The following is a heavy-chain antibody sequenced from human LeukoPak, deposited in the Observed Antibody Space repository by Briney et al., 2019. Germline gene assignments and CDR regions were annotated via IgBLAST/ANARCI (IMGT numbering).Heavy chain of an antibody. D-gene: IGHD2-15*01. CDR1: GFTFSSYA. CDR3: AKDDIVVVVAATFDY. J-gene: IGHJ4*02. CDR2: ISGRSADI. V-gene: IGHV3-21*04. Sequence: GGSLRLSCAASGFTFSSYAMNWVRQAPGKGLEWVSSISGRSADIYYADSVKGRFTISRDNAKNSVFLQMNSLRAEDTAVYYCAKDDIVVVVAATFDYWGQGTLVTVSS.